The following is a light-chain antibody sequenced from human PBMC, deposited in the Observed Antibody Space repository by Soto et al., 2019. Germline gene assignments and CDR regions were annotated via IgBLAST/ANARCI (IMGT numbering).Light chain of an antibody. Sequence: EIVLTQSPGTLSLSPGERVTLSCRTSQSVSSTFLGWYQQKPGQAPRLLIYGASSRATGIPDRFSGSGSGTDFTLIISRLEPEDFAVYYCQQYGSSPLTFDGGTKVEIK. CDR3: QQYGSSPLT. V-gene: IGKV3-20*01. CDR1: QSVSSTF. CDR2: GAS. J-gene: IGKJ4*01.